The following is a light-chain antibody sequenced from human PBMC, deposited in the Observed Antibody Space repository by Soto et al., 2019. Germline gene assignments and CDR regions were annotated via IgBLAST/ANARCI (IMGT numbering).Light chain of an antibody. V-gene: IGLV1-47*02. CDR3: AAWDDSQNIL. CDR2: SNT. Sequence: QSVLTQPPSASGTPGQRVTISCSGGSSNIGSDYVYWYQQLPGTAPKLLIYSNTERPSGVPDRFSGSKSGTSASLAISGLRSEDEADYYCAAWDDSQNILFGGGTKVTVL. J-gene: IGLJ2*01. CDR1: SSNIGSDY.